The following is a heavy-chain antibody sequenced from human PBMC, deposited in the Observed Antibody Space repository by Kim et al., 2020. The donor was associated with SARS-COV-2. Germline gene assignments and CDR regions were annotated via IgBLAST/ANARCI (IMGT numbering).Heavy chain of an antibody. D-gene: IGHD3-22*01. Sequence: ASVKVSCKTSGYTFTSYYMHWVRQAPGQGLEWVGMINPGGGSTSYAQKFQGRVTMTTDTSTSTVYMELRSLRSDDTAVYYCARDGRAWFYGMDVWSQGNTVTVSS. CDR3: ARDGRAWFYGMDV. V-gene: IGHV1-46*01. CDR1: GYTFTSYY. CDR2: INPGGGST. J-gene: IGHJ6*02.